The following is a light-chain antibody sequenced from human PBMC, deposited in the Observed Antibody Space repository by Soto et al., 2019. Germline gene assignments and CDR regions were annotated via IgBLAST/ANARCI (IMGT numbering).Light chain of an antibody. J-gene: IGLJ2*01. CDR1: SSNIGSNT. V-gene: IGLV1-44*01. Sequence: QLVLTQPPSASETPGQRVTISCSGSSSNIGSNTVNWYQQFPGTAPKLLIYSNNQRPSGVPDRFSGSKSGTSASLAISGLQSEDEADYYCAAWDDSLNGPVFGGGTKLTVL. CDR2: SNN. CDR3: AAWDDSLNGPV.